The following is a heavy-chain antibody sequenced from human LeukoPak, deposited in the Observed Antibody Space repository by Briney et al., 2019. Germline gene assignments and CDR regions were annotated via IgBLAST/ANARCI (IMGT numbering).Heavy chain of an antibody. D-gene: IGHD3-3*01. V-gene: IGHV1-46*01. Sequence: ASVKVSCKASGYTFTSYYMHWVRQAPGQGLEWMGIINPSGGSTSYAQKFQGRVTMPRDMSTSTVYMELSSLRSEDTAVYYCARGRFLEWLRGHNWFDPWGQGTLVTVSS. CDR2: INPSGGST. CDR3: ARGRFLEWLRGHNWFDP. J-gene: IGHJ5*02. CDR1: GYTFTSYY.